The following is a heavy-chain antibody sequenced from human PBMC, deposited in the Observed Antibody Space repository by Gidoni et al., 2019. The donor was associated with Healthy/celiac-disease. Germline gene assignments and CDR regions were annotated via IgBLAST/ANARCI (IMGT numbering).Heavy chain of an antibody. CDR1: GYSFPSYW. CDR2: IDPSDSYT. D-gene: IGHD1-1*01. J-gene: IGHJ4*02. CDR3: ARKLDLDY. Sequence: EVQLVQSGAEVNKPGESLRISCQGSGYSFPSYWISWGRQMPGKGLEWMGRIDPSDSYTNYTPSVQGHVTISADKSISTAYLQWSRLKASDTSMYYCARKLDLDYWGQGTLVTVSA. V-gene: IGHV5-10-1*03.